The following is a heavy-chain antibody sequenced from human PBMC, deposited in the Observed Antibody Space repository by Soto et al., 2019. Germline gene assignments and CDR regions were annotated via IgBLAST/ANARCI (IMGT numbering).Heavy chain of an antibody. CDR2: ISPKGTYR. J-gene: IGHJ5*02. Sequence: GGSLRLSCATSGFTFSDYYMSWIRQAPGKGLEFVSYISPKGTYRTYADSVKGRFTTSRDNAKNSLYLQVNSLRAEDTAVYYCSRGGGGGLFDLWGQGTLVTVSS. CDR1: GFTFSDYY. CDR3: SRGGGGGLFDL. V-gene: IGHV3-11*06. D-gene: IGHD2-21*01.